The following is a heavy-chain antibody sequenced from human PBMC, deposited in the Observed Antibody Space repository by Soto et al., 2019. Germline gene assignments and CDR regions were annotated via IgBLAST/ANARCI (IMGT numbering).Heavy chain of an antibody. CDR3: AKSGIPSGTYLSSPDY. CDR1: GYTFTSYG. Sequence: GASVKVSCKASGYTFTSYGISWVRQAPGQGLEWMGWISAYNGNTNYAQKLQGRVTMTTDNSRNTLYLQMNSLRAEDTAVYYCAKSGIPSGTYLSSPDYWGQRTLVTVSS. V-gene: IGHV1-18*01. CDR2: ISAYNGNT. D-gene: IGHD1-26*01. J-gene: IGHJ4*02.